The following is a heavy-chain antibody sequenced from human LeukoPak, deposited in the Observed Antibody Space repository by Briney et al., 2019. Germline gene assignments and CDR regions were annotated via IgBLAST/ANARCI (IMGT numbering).Heavy chain of an antibody. D-gene: IGHD3-22*01. CDR3: ARGAQIQDYYDSSGYLGY. J-gene: IGHJ4*02. CDR2: IKSKTDGGTT. V-gene: IGHV3-15*07. Sequence: GGSLRLSCTASGFIFRSYSMNWVRQAPGKGLEWVGRIKSKTDGGTTDYAAPVKGRFTISRDDSKNTLYLQMNSLRAEDTAVYYCARGAQIQDYYDSSGYLGYWGQGTLVTVSS. CDR1: GFIFRSYS.